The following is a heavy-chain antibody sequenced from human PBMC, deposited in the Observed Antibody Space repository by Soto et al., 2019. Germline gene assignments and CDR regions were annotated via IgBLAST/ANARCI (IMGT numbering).Heavy chain of an antibody. D-gene: IGHD6-19*01. CDR3: ARGAKSGWPDY. CDR2: IRSKASRYTT. J-gene: IGHJ4*02. V-gene: IGHV3-72*01. CDR1: GFTFSDHY. Sequence: PGGSLRLSCAASGFTFSDHYMDWVRQAPGKGLEWVGRIRSKASRYTTEYAASVKGRFTISRDDSKNSMYLQMNSLKTEDTAEYYCARGAKSGWPDYWGQGTRVTVSS.